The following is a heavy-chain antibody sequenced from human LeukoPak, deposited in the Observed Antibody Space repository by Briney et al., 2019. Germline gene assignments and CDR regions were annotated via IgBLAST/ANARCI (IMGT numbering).Heavy chain of an antibody. CDR2: FVPEDGEM. CDR3: ATLPRGHLFDS. V-gene: IGHV1-24*01. D-gene: IGHD3-10*01. CDR1: GDTLTELS. Sequence: EASVKVSCKLSGDTLTELSMHWVRQSPGKGLEWMGGFVPEDGEMIYAQKFQGRVTMTEDTSTDTAYMELSSLRSDDTAVYFCATLPRGHLFDSWGQGTLVTVSS. J-gene: IGHJ4*02.